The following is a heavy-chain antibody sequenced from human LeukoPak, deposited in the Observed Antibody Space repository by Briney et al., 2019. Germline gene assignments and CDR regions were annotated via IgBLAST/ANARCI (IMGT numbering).Heavy chain of an antibody. J-gene: IGHJ1*01. D-gene: IGHD5-18*01. CDR3: AHTPPGRTQLWLRYFQH. CDR1: GFSLSTTGVG. Sequence: SGPTLVKPTQTLTLTCTFSGFSLSTTGVGVGWIRQPPGKALEWLALIYWDDDKRYSPSLKSGLTITKDTSKNQVVLTMTNMDPVDTATYYCAHTPPGRTQLWLRYFQHWGQGTLVTVSS. CDR2: IYWDDDK. V-gene: IGHV2-5*02.